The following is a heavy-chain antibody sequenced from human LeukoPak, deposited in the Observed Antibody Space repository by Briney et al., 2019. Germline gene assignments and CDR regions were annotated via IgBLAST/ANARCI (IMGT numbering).Heavy chain of an antibody. D-gene: IGHD5-18*01. CDR1: GGTFSSYA. Sequence: SAKVSCKASGGTFSSYAISWVRQAPGQGLEWMGRIIPIFGTANYAQKFQGRVTITTDESTSTAYMELSSLRSEDTAVYYCARDRGRGYSYGYDLDYWGQGTLVTVSS. J-gene: IGHJ4*02. V-gene: IGHV1-69*05. CDR3: ARDRGRGYSYGYDLDY. CDR2: IIPIFGTA.